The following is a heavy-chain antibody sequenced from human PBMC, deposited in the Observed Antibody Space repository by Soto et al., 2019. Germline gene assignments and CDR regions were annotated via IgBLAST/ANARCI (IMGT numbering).Heavy chain of an antibody. D-gene: IGHD6-19*01. CDR2: ISYDGSNK. J-gene: IGHJ4*02. Sequence: PGGSLRLSCAASGFTFSSYGMHWVRQAPGKGLEWVAVISYDGSNKYYADSVKGRFTISRDNSKNTLYLQMNSLRAEDTAVYYCAKDDDSSGWYSGVFDYWGQGTLVTVSS. CDR3: AKDDDSSGWYSGVFDY. V-gene: IGHV3-30*18. CDR1: GFTFSSYG.